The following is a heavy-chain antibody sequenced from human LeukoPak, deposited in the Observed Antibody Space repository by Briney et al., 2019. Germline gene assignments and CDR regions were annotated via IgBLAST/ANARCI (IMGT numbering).Heavy chain of an antibody. J-gene: IGHJ6*02. CDR1: GFTFSNYW. CDR3: ARRNAMDV. Sequence: GGSLRLSCAASGFTFSNYWMTWVRQAPGKGLEWVANINRDGSERYYVDSVKGRFTISRDDAKSSLYLQMNSLRAEDTAVYYCARRNAMDVWGQGTTVTVSS. CDR2: INRDGSER. V-gene: IGHV3-7*03.